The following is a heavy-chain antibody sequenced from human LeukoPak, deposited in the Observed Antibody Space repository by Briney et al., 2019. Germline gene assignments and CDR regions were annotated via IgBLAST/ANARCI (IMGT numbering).Heavy chain of an antibody. CDR3: ARAGDSSGYVGRGYI. J-gene: IGHJ3*02. CDR2: INSDGSST. Sequence: PGGSLRLSCAASGFTFSSYWMHWVRQAPGKGLVWVSRINSDGSSTSYADSVKGRFTISRDNAKNTLYLQMNSLGAEDTAVYYCARAGDSSGYVGRGYIWGRGTMVTVSS. V-gene: IGHV3-74*01. D-gene: IGHD3-22*01. CDR1: GFTFSSYW.